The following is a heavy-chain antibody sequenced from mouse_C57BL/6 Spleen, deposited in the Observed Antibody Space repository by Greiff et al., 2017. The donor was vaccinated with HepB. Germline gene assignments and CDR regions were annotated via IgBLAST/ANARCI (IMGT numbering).Heavy chain of an antibody. J-gene: IGHJ2*01. CDR2: INPSNGGT. CDR3: ARRGPYDYDQFDY. Sequence: VQLQQPGTELVRPGASVKLSCKASGYTFTSYWMHWVKQRPGQGLEWIGNINPSNGGTNYNEKFKSKATLTVDKSSSTAYMQLSSLTSEDSAVYYCARRGPYDYDQFDYWGQGTTLTVSS. V-gene: IGHV1-53*01. D-gene: IGHD2-4*01. CDR1: GYTFTSYW.